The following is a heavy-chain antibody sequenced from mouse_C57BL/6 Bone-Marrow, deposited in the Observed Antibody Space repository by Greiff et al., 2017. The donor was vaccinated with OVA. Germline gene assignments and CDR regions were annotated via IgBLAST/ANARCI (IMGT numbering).Heavy chain of an antibody. CDR2: ISDGGSYT. Sequence: DVHLVESGGGLVKPGGSLKLSCAASGFTFSSYAMSWVRQTPEKRLEWVATISDGGSYTYYPDNVKGRFTISRDNAKNNLYLQMSHLKSEDTAMYYCSRDTIVNFFDYWGQGTTLTVSS. CDR3: SRDTIVNFFDY. J-gene: IGHJ2*01. CDR1: GFTFSSYA. V-gene: IGHV5-4*01. D-gene: IGHD2-5*01.